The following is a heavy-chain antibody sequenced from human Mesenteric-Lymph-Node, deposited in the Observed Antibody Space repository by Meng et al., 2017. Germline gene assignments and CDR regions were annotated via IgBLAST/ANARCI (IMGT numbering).Heavy chain of an antibody. CDR3: ARGQKGYFDL. CDR2: IYNSGST. CDR1: GGSISSSNYY. J-gene: IGHJ2*01. Sequence: VQLHGSGPGLVKPSQTLSLTCTVSGGSISSSNYYWSGIRQPPGKGLEWSGHIYNSGSTYYNPSLKSRITISVDTSKNQFSLKLSSVTAADTAVYYCARGQKGYFDLWGRGTLVTVSS. V-gene: IGHV4-30-4*01.